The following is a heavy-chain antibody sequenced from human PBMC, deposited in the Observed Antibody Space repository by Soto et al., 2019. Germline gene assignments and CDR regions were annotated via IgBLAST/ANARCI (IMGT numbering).Heavy chain of an antibody. CDR1: GGTFSSYA. V-gene: IGHV1-69*13. CDR2: IIPIFGTA. D-gene: IGHD5-18*01. CDR3: ARVGYSYAQYYYYGMDV. Sequence: SVKVSCKASGGTFSSYAISWVRQAPGQGLEWMGGIIPIFGTANYAQKFQGRVTITADESTSTAYMELSSLRSEDTAVYYCARVGYSYAQYYYYGMDVWGQGTTVTVSS. J-gene: IGHJ6*02.